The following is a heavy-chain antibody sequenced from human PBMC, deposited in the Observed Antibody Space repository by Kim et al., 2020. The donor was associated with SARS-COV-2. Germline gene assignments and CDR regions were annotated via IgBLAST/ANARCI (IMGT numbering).Heavy chain of an antibody. D-gene: IGHD3-9*01. CDR2: ISSGSSYI. J-gene: IGHJ6*03. CDR3: ARPLSYQILTGSGMDV. V-gene: IGHV3-21*01. Sequence: GGSLRLSCAASGFTFSNYSMAWVRQAPGKGLEWVSSISSGSSYIYYADSLKGRFTISRDNAKKSLYLQMNSLRAEDTAVYYWARPLSYQILTGSGMDVWG. CDR1: GFTFSNYS.